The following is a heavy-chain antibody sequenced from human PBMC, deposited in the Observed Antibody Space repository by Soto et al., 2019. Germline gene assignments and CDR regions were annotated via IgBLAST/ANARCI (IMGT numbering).Heavy chain of an antibody. J-gene: IGHJ4*02. D-gene: IGHD6-19*01. Sequence: EVQLLESGGDLAQPGGSLRLICAASGFTFSNYAMTWVRQSPGKGLEWVSTITSAGSTFYGDTVKGRFTISRDNSKSTLXXXXXXXXAXXXXXXXXXXTXXFHSQSSGWANRFDSWGQGTLVTVSS. CDR1: GFTFSNYA. V-gene: IGHV3-23*01. CDR2: ITSAGST. CDR3: XXTXXFHSQSSGWANRFDS.